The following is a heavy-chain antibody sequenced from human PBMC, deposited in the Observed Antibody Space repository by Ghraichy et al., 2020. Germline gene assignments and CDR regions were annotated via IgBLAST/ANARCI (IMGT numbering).Heavy chain of an antibody. CDR2: INHSGST. J-gene: IGHJ4*02. Sequence: SETLSLTCAVYGGSFSGYYWSWIRQPPGKGLEWIGEINHSGSTNYNPSLKSRVTISVDTSKNQFSLKLSSVTAADTAVYYCARGYLSRYYDSSGYYYCYFDYWGQGTLVTVSS. V-gene: IGHV4-34*01. CDR1: GGSFSGYY. D-gene: IGHD3-22*01. CDR3: ARGYLSRYYDSSGYYYCYFDY.